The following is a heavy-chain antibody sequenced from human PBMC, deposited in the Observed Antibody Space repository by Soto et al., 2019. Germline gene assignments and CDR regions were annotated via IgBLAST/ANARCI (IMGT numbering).Heavy chain of an antibody. Sequence: GGSLRLSCAASGFTFSSYSMNWVRQAPGKGLEWVSYISSSSSTIYYADSVKGRFTISRDNAKNSLYLQMNSLRAEDTAVYYCAIAVYDFWSGYHDYWGQGTLVTVSS. V-gene: IGHV3-48*01. CDR2: ISSSSSTI. J-gene: IGHJ4*02. D-gene: IGHD3-3*01. CDR1: GFTFSSYS. CDR3: AIAVYDFWSGYHDY.